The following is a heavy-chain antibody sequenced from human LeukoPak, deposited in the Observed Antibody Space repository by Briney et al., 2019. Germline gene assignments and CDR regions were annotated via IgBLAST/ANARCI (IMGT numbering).Heavy chain of an antibody. CDR1: GYTFTSYG. CDR3: ARVMYYDILTGYSALDY. Sequence: ASVKVSCKASGYTFTSYGISWVRQAPGRGLEWMGWISAYNGNTNYAQKLQGRVTMTTDTSTSTAYMELRSLRSDDTAVYYCARVMYYDILTGYSALDYWGQGTLVTVSS. V-gene: IGHV1-18*04. D-gene: IGHD3-9*01. CDR2: ISAYNGNT. J-gene: IGHJ4*02.